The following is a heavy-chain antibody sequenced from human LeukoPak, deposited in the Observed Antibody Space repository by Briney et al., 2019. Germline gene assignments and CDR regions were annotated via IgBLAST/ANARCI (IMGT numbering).Heavy chain of an antibody. CDR1: GFTFSSYA. J-gene: IGHJ4*02. CDR3: AKPFKGYSYGTDY. D-gene: IGHD5-18*01. Sequence: TGGSLRLSCAASGFTFSSYAMSWVRQAPGKWLEWVSAISGSGGSTYYADSVKGRFTISRDNSKNTLYLQMNSLRAEDTAVYYCAKPFKGYSYGTDYWGQGTLVTVSS. V-gene: IGHV3-23*01. CDR2: ISGSGGST.